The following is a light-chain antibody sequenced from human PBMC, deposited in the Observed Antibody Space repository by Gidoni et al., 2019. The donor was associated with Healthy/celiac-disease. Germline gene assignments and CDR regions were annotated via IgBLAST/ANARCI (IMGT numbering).Light chain of an antibody. CDR1: SIDVGSYNL. J-gene: IGLJ1*01. Sequence: QSALTQPASVSGSPGQSITIACTGTSIDVGSYNLVAWYPQHPGKAPKLMIYAVSKRPSGVSNRFSGCKAGNTASRTISGLQAEDEADYYCCSYAGSSTYVFGTGTKITVL. CDR3: CSYAGSSTYV. CDR2: AVS. V-gene: IGLV2-23*02.